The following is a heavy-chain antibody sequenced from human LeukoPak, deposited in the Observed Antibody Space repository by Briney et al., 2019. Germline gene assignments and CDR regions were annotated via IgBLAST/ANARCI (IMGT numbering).Heavy chain of an antibody. CDR2: INWNGGST. CDR3: TRDLFPTSSSLDF. D-gene: IGHD2-2*01. CDR1: GFRFDDYG. Sequence: GGSLRLSCAASGFRFDDYGMSWVRQAPGKGLEWVSGINWNGGSTNYADSVKGRFTISRDNAKNSLNLQMNSLRVEDTASYYCTRDLFPTSSSLDFWGQGTLVTVSS. V-gene: IGHV3-20*04. J-gene: IGHJ4*02.